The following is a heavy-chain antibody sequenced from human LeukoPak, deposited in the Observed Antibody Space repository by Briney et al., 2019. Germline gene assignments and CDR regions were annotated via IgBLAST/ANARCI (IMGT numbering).Heavy chain of an antibody. CDR2: IYNAKNT. CDR3: AQTTGWPVFDF. J-gene: IGHJ4*02. Sequence: KPSETLSLTCSASGASPSSRYWSWIRQFPGGTLEWIGHIYNAKNTKYNPSLTSRVTLSVDTSRNQFSLSLTSLTAADTAIYYCAQTTGWPVFDFWGPGDLVTVSS. CDR1: GASPSSRY. D-gene: IGHD6-19*01. V-gene: IGHV4-59*08.